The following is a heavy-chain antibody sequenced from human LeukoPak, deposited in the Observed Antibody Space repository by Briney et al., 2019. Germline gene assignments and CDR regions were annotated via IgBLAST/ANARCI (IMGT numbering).Heavy chain of an antibody. J-gene: IGHJ3*02. CDR1: GGSISSSSYY. CDR2: IYYSGST. Sequence: PSETLSLTCTVSGGSISSSSYYWGWIRQPPGKGLEWIGSIYYSGSTYYNPSLKSRVTISVDTSKNQFSLKLSSVTAADTAVYYCAREMVGAIVGASSDAFDIWGQGTMVTVSS. D-gene: IGHD1-26*01. CDR3: AREMVGAIVGASSDAFDI. V-gene: IGHV4-39*07.